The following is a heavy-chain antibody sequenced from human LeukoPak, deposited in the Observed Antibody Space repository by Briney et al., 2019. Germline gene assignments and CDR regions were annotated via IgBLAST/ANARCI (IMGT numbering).Heavy chain of an antibody. D-gene: IGHD3-10*01. CDR3: ARWLPIPPNYFDY. J-gene: IGHJ4*02. CDR1: GYSFTSYW. Sequence: GESLKISCKGSGYSFTSYWIGWVRQMPGKGLEWIGVIYPGDSDTRYSPSFQGQVTISADKSISTAYLQWSSLKASDTAMYYCARWLPIPPNYFDYWGQGTLVTVSS. CDR2: IYPGDSDT. V-gene: IGHV5-51*01.